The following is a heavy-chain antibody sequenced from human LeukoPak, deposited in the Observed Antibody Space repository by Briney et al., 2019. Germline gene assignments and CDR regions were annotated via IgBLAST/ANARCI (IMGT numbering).Heavy chain of an antibody. V-gene: IGHV3-7*01. CDR2: IKQDGSEK. J-gene: IGHJ5*02. CDR1: GFTFSSYW. Sequence: PGGSLRLSCAASGFTFSSYWMSWVRQAPGKGLEWVANIKQDGSEKYYVDSVKGRFTISRDNAKNSLYLQMNSLRAEDTAVYYCARDRAVAGTADWFDPWGQGTLVTVSS. D-gene: IGHD6-19*01. CDR3: ARDRAVAGTADWFDP.